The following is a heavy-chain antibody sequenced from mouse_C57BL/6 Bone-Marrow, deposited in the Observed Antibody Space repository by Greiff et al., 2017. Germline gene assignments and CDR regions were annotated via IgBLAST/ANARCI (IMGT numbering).Heavy chain of an antibody. CDR2: INPSYGTT. Sequence: EVQLQQSGPELVKPGASVKLSCKASGYSFTDYYMNWVKQSHGKSLEWIGEINPSYGTTNYNQKFKGKATLTVDKSSSTAYMQLSSLTSEDSAVYYCERPFYYGYDVRFAYWGQGTLVTVSA. CDR1: GYSFTDYY. CDR3: ERPFYYGYDVRFAY. J-gene: IGHJ3*01. V-gene: IGHV1-39*01. D-gene: IGHD2-2*01.